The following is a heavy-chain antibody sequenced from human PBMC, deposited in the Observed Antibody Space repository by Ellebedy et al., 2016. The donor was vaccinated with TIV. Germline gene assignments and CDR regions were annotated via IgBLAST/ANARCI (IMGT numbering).Heavy chain of an antibody. D-gene: IGHD6-19*01. V-gene: IGHV4-39*01. CDR3: ARTYSSGWATGLYFDY. CDR1: GGSISSTGYY. Sequence: MPSETLSLTCTVSGGSISSTGYYWGWIRQPPGKGPEWIGSIAYSRNTYYNPSLESRVTISVETSKIQFSLKLSSVTAADTAVYYCARTYSSGWATGLYFDYWGQGTLVTVSS. CDR2: IAYSRNT. J-gene: IGHJ4*02.